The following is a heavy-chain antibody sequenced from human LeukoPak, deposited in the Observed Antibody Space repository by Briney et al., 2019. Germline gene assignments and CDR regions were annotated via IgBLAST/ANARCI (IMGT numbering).Heavy chain of an antibody. J-gene: IGHJ4*02. CDR1: GGSISRYY. CDR2: ISYSGST. CDR3: ARHLYESRGQTSFDY. D-gene: IGHD3-22*01. V-gene: IGHV4-59*08. Sequence: PSETLSLTCTVSGGSISRYYWSWIRQPPGKGLEWICYISYSGSTNYNPSLKSRVTISVETSQNQFSLKLSSVTAADTAMYYCARHLYESRGQTSFDYWGQGTLVTVSS.